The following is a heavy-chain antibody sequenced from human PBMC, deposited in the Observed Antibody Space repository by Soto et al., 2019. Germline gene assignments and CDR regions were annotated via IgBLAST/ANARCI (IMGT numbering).Heavy chain of an antibody. J-gene: IGHJ5*01. Sequence: GGTLRLSCAASGFTFTNVWMRWVRQAPGKGLEWVGRIKSIPAGGTIDYAAPVKGRFTISRDDTKNTLLLQMNCLKPEDTAVYYCTTDGDSWGQGTLVTVSS. V-gene: IGHV3-15*01. CDR1: GFTFTNVW. CDR2: IKSIPAGGTI. CDR3: TTDGDS.